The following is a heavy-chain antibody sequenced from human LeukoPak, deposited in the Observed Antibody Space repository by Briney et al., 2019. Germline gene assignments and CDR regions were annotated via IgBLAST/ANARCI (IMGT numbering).Heavy chain of an antibody. CDR2: IKSKTDGGTT. V-gene: IGHV3-15*01. CDR1: GFTFSNAW. D-gene: IGHD5-18*01. Sequence: PGGSLRLSCAASGFTFSNAWMSWVRQAPGKGLEWVGRIKSKTDGGTTDYAAPVKGRFTISRDDSKNTLYLLMNSLKTEDTAVYYCTTDQWGYSYGIFDYWGQGTLVTVSS. J-gene: IGHJ4*02. CDR3: TTDQWGYSYGIFDY.